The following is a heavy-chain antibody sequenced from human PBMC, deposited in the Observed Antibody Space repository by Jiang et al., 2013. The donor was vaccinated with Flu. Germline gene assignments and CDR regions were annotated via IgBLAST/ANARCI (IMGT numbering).Heavy chain of an antibody. Sequence: LVWVSRINSDGSNKYYADSVKGRFTISRDNSKNTLYLQMNSLRAEDTAVYYCARVTFRRSSTSSPWNWFDPWGQGALVTVSS. J-gene: IGHJ5*02. V-gene: IGHV3-30*04. D-gene: IGHD2-2*01. CDR2: INSDGSNK. CDR3: ARVTFRRSSTSSPWNWFDP.